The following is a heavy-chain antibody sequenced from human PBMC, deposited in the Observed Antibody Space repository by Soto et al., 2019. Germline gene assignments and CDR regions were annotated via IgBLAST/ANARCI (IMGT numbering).Heavy chain of an antibody. D-gene: IGHD5-18*01. CDR2: IYSGGST. V-gene: IGHV3-53*01. CDR1: WFTVSSNY. Sequence: LRLSCAASWFTVSSNYMSWVRQAPGKGLEWVSVIYSGGSTYYADSVKGRFTISRDNSKNTLYLQMNSLRAEDTAVYYCAREGKPLGGYSYDYYYYGMDVWGQGTTVTVSS. CDR3: AREGKPLGGYSYDYYYYGMDV. J-gene: IGHJ6*02.